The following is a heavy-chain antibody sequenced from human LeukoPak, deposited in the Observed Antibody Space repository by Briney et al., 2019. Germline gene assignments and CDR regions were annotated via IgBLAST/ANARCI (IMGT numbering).Heavy chain of an antibody. D-gene: IGHD3-10*01. Sequence: PSETLSLTCTVSGGSISSYYWSWIRQPPGKGLEWIGYIYYSGSTNYNPSLKSRVTISVDTSKNQFSLKLSSVTAADTAVCYCARVGGSNYYYYGVDVWGQGTTVTVSS. CDR2: IYYSGST. CDR1: GGSISSYY. V-gene: IGHV4-59*01. CDR3: ARVGGSNYYYYGVDV. J-gene: IGHJ6*02.